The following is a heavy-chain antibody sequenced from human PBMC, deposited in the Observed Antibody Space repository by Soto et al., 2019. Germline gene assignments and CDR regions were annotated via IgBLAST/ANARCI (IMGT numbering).Heavy chain of an antibody. CDR3: ARTLRFSEWLPIMHYGMDV. CDR2: ISAYNGNT. D-gene: IGHD3-3*01. V-gene: IGHV1-18*01. CDR1: GYTFTSYG. J-gene: IGHJ6*02. Sequence: ASVKVSCKASGYTFTSYGISWVRQAPGQGLEWMGWISAYNGNTNYAQKLQGRVTISVDTSKNQFSLKLSSVTAADTAVYYCARTLRFSEWLPIMHYGMDVWGQGTTVTVS.